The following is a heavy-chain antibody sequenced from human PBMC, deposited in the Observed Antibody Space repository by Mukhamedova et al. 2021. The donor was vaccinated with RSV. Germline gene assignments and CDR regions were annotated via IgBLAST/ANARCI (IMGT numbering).Heavy chain of an antibody. J-gene: IGHJ1*01. D-gene: IGHD2-2*02. V-gene: IGHV1-24*01. CDR3: ATDLYSAILHPH. CDR2: FDPEGDET. Sequence: GGFDPEGDETIYAERFQGRVTMTEDTSTDTAYLELSSLTSEDTAVYYCATDLYSAILHPHWGQGTLVTVSS.